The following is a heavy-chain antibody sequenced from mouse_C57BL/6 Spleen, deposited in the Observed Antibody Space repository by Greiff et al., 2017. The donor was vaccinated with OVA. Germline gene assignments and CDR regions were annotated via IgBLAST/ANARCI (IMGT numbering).Heavy chain of an antibody. CDR3: ARPTTVVEGFDY. D-gene: IGHD1-1*01. CDR1: GYTFTSYW. J-gene: IGHJ2*01. CDR2: IDPSDSYT. Sequence: VQLQQPGAELVKPGASVKLSCKASGYTFTSYWMQWVKQRPGQGLEWIGEIDPSDSYTNYNQKFKGKATLTVDTSSSTAYMQLSSLTSEDSAVYYCARPTTVVEGFDYWGQGTTLTVSS. V-gene: IGHV1-50*01.